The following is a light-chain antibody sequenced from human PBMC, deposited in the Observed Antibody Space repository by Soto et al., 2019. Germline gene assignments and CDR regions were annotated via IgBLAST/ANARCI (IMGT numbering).Light chain of an antibody. CDR3: QSYDSSLSGYV. CDR1: SSNIGAGSD. Sequence: QSVLTQPPSVSGAPGQRVTISCTGSSSNIGAGSDVHWYQQLPGTAPKLLIYANTNRPSGVPDRFSGSKSGTSASLAITGLQAEDEADYYCQSYDSSLSGYVFGTGTKV. CDR2: ANT. V-gene: IGLV1-40*01. J-gene: IGLJ1*01.